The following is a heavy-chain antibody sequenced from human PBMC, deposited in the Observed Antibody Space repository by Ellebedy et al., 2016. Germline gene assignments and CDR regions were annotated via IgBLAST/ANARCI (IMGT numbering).Heavy chain of an antibody. CDR2: ISPYNGNT. CDR1: GYTFSRYH. J-gene: IGHJ5*02. V-gene: IGHV1-18*04. CDR3: ARDVTIVGTTGDWLDP. D-gene: IGHD1-26*01. Sequence: ASVKVSXXASGYTFSRYHLSWVLQAPGQGLEWMGWISPYNGNTNYAQNLQDRVTITTDTSTSTAYMELRGLRSDDTAVYYCARDVTIVGTTGDWLDPWGQGTLVTVSS.